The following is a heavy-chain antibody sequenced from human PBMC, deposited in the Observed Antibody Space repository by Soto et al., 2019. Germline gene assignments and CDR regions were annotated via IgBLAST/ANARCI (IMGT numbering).Heavy chain of an antibody. CDR2: ISAYNGNT. V-gene: IGHV1-18*01. J-gene: IGHJ6*02. CDR1: GYTFTSYG. Sequence: ASVKVSCKASGYTFTSYGISWVRQAPGQGLEWMGWISAYNGNTNYAQKLQGRVTMTTDTSTSTAYMELRSLRSDDTAVYYCAREGSIAAAGTTYSYYGMDVWGQGTTVTVSS. CDR3: AREGSIAAAGTTYSYYGMDV. D-gene: IGHD6-13*01.